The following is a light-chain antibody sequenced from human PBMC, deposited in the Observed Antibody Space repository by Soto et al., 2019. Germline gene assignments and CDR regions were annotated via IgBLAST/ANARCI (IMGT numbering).Light chain of an antibody. CDR2: GAS. V-gene: IGKV3-15*01. CDR3: QQYNNWPPYT. Sequence: EIVMTQSPATLPVSLGERATLSCRASQSVNNNLAWYQQKPGQAPRLLIYGASPRATGIPARFSGAGSGTDFTLTIDSLQSEDSAVYYCQQYNNWPPYTFGQGTKLEI. CDR1: QSVNNN. J-gene: IGKJ2*01.